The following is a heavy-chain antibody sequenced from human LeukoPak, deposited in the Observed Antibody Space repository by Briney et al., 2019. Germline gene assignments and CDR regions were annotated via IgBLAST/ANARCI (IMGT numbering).Heavy chain of an antibody. CDR2: ISGSGGST. D-gene: IGHD4-17*01. Sequence: PGGSLRLSCAASGFTFSSYAMSWVRQAPGKGLEWVSAISGSGGSTYYADSVKGRFTISRDNSKNTLYLQMNSLRAEDTAVYYCAKDRKRSQVPVTSSIYYYYYGMDVWGQGTTVTVSS. CDR1: GFTFSSYA. CDR3: AKDRKRSQVPVTSSIYYYYYGMDV. J-gene: IGHJ6*02. V-gene: IGHV3-23*01.